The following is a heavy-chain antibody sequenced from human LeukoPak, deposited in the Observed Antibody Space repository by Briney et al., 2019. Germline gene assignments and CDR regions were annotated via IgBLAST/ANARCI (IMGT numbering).Heavy chain of an antibody. CDR2: IHHSGDT. CDR1: GGSIRSSTYY. V-gene: IGHV4-39*01. CDR3: ARLGGYYDPPDY. Sequence: SETLSLTCTVSGGSIRSSTYYWAWIRQPPGKGLEWTGTIHHSGDTYYNLSLKSRVTISVDTSKNQFSLNLSSVTAADTAVYYCARLGGYYDPPDYWGQGTLVTVSS. J-gene: IGHJ4*02. D-gene: IGHD3-22*01.